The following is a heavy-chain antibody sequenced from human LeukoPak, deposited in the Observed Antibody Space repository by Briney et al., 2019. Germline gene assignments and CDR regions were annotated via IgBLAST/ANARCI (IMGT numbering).Heavy chain of an antibody. CDR1: GFTFSSYG. V-gene: IGHV3-30*18. CDR2: ISHDGSNK. CDR3: AKDSSRGGPLPDY. Sequence: GGSLRLSCAASGFTFSSYGMHWVRQAPGKGLEWVAVISHDGSNKYYADSVKGRFTISRDNSKNTRYLQMNSLRAEDTAVYYCAKDSSRGGPLPDYWGQGTLVTVSS. D-gene: IGHD2-2*01. J-gene: IGHJ4*02.